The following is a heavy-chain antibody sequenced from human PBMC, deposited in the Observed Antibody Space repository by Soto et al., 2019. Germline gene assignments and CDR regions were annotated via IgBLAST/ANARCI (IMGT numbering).Heavy chain of an antibody. D-gene: IGHD2-8*01. CDR3: ARDNGYYDF. Sequence: GASVKVSCKTSGYTFSSYSINWVRQAPGQGLEWMAWISTTSGNTHYAERVQGRVTVILDKSARTAFMEMWGLTSDDTAVYFCARDNGYYDFWGQGTLVTVSS. V-gene: IGHV1-18*01. CDR1: GYTFSSYS. J-gene: IGHJ4*02. CDR2: ISTTSGNT.